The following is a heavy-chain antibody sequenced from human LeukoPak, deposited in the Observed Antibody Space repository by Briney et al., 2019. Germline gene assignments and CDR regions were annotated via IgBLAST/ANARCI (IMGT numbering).Heavy chain of an antibody. Sequence: PSETLSLTCTVSGGSISSGDYYWSWIRQPPGKGLEWIAYMYYSGSTYYNPSLKSRVTMSADTSKDQLSLKLSSVTAADTAVYYCARPYYYDSRIDPWGQGILVTVSS. D-gene: IGHD3-22*01. CDR3: ARPYYYDSRIDP. V-gene: IGHV4-30-4*01. CDR2: MYYSGST. CDR1: GGSISSGDYY. J-gene: IGHJ5*02.